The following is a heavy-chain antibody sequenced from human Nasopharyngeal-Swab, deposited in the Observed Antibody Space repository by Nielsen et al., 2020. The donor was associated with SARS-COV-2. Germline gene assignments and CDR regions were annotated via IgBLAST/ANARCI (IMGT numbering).Heavy chain of an antibody. CDR2: INWNGGST. CDR3: ARAGTSDYYYYGMDV. CDR1: GFTFSSSA. V-gene: IGHV3-20*01. D-gene: IGHD6-13*01. J-gene: IGHJ6*02. Sequence: GESLNIPCAASGFTFSSSAMSWVRQAPGKGLEWVSGINWNGGSTGYADSVKGRFTISRDNAKNSLYLQMNSLRAEDTALYHCARAGTSDYYYYGMDVWGQGTTVTVSS.